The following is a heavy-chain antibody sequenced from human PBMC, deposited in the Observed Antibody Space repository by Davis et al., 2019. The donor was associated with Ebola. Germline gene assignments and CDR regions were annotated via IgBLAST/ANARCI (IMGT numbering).Heavy chain of an antibody. CDR3: ARESYSSGNYYTGYYYYGMDV. CDR1: GDSVSSNSAA. CDR2: TYYRSKWYN. J-gene: IGHJ6*02. D-gene: IGHD3-10*01. V-gene: IGHV6-1*01. Sequence: SQTLSLTCAISGDSVSSNSAAWNWIRQSPSRGLEWLGRTYYRSKWYNDYAVSVKGRITINPDTSKNQFSLQLNSVTPEDTAVYYCARESYSSGNYYTGYYYYGMDVWGQGTTVTVSS.